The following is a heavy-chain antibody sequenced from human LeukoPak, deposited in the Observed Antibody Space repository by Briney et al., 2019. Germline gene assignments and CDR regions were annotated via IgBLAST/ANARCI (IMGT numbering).Heavy chain of an antibody. D-gene: IGHD6-19*01. CDR2: INHSGST. J-gene: IGHJ3*02. Sequence: PSETLSLTCAVYGGSFSGYYWSWIRQPPGKGLEWIGEINHSGSTNYNPSLKSRVTISVDTSKNQFSLKLSSVTAADTAVYYCARSVAGREGGAFDIWGQGTMVTLSS. CDR1: GGSFSGYY. CDR3: ARSVAGREGGAFDI. V-gene: IGHV4-34*01.